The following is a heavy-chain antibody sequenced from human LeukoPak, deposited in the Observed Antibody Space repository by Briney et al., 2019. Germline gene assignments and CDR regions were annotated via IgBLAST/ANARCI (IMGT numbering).Heavy chain of an antibody. D-gene: IGHD2-2*01. CDR3: ASPLGYCSSTSCPPDI. CDR1: GFTFSSYA. CDR2: ISGSGGST. J-gene: IGHJ3*02. Sequence: AGGSLRLSCAASGFTFSSYAMSWVRQAPGKGLEWVSAISGSGGSTYYADSVKGRFTISRDNSKNTLYLQMNSLRAEDTAVYYCASPLGYCSSTSCPPDIWGQGTMVTVSS. V-gene: IGHV3-23*01.